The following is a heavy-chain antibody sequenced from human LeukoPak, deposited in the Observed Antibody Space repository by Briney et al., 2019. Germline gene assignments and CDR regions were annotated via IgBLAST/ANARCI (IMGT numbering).Heavy chain of an antibody. Sequence: HPGGSLRLSCAASGFTFITYWMHWVRQAPGKGLVWVSRINNDGSNTNYADSVEGRFTISRDNAKNTLYLQMNSLRAEDTAVYYCARPSVAGPYFDFWGQGTLVTVSS. CDR3: ARPSVAGPYFDF. D-gene: IGHD6-19*01. V-gene: IGHV3-74*01. J-gene: IGHJ4*02. CDR1: GFTFITYW. CDR2: INNDGSNT.